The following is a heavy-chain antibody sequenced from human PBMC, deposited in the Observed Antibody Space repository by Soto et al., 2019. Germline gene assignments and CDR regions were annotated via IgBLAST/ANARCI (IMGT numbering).Heavy chain of an antibody. V-gene: IGHV4-59*02. CDR2: IDYNGRA. CDR3: ARGPDHSKVGY. CDR1: DGSVTGYC. Sequence: QVQLQESGPGLVKPSETLPLTCSVSDGSVTGYCWSWIRQPPGKGLEWIGCIDYNGRAHYNPSLTSRVTMSLVTSNNHFSLKLSSVTTTDTAVYYCARGPDHSKVGYWGQGTLVTVSS. J-gene: IGHJ4*02. D-gene: IGHD4-4*01.